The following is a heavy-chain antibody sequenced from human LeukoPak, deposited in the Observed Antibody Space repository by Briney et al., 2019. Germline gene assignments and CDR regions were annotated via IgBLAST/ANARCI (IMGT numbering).Heavy chain of an antibody. CDR3: ASRYCSSTSCYEKNAFDI. V-gene: IGHV3-20*04. D-gene: IGHD2-2*01. J-gene: IGHJ3*02. CDR1: GLTFDDYG. Sequence: GGSLRLSCAASGLTFDDYGMSWVRQAPGKGLEWVSGINWNGGSTGYADSVKGRFTISRDNAKNSLYLQMNSLRAEDTALYYCASRYCSSTSCYEKNAFDIWGQGTMVTVSS. CDR2: INWNGGST.